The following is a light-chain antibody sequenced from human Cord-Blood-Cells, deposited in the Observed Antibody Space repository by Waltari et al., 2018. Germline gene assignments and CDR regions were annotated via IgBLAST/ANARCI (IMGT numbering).Light chain of an antibody. Sequence: SYELTQPPSVSVSPGQPASLTCSGDKLRDKSACWYQQKPGQAPVLVIYQDSKRHSGFPERFSGSNSGNTATLTISGTQAMDEADYYCQAWDSSTGVFGTGTKVTVL. CDR1: KLRDKS. CDR2: QDS. J-gene: IGLJ1*01. V-gene: IGLV3-1*01. CDR3: QAWDSSTGV.